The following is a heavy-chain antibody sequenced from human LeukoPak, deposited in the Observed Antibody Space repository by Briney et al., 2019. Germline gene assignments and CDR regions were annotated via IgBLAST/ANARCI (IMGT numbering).Heavy chain of an antibody. Sequence: ASVKVSCKASGYTFTSYDINWVRQATGQGLEWMGWMNPNSGNTGYAQKFRGRVTITRNTSISTAYMELSSLRSEDTAVYYCARGREYSSSSHYYYYMDVWGKGTTVTVSS. D-gene: IGHD6-6*01. CDR2: MNPNSGNT. J-gene: IGHJ6*03. CDR3: ARGREYSSSSHYYYYMDV. CDR1: GYTFTSYD. V-gene: IGHV1-8*03.